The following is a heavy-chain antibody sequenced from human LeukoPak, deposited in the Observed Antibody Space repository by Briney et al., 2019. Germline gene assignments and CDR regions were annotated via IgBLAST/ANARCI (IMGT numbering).Heavy chain of an antibody. CDR1: GFTFSSYA. CDR2: ISGSGGST. V-gene: IGHV3-23*01. D-gene: IGHD3-22*01. Sequence: GGPLRLSCAASGFTFSSYAMSWVRQAPGKGLEWVSAISGSGGSTYYADSVKGRFTISRDNSKNTLYLQMNSLRAEDTAVYYCARGLYDQDAFDIWGQGTMVTVSS. CDR3: ARGLYDQDAFDI. J-gene: IGHJ3*02.